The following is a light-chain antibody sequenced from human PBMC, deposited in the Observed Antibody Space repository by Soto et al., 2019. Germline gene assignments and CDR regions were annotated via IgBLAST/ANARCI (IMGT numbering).Light chain of an antibody. CDR2: KAS. CDR1: QTISSW. J-gene: IGKJ1*01. Sequence: DIQMTQSPSTLSGSVGDRVTITCRASQTISSWLAWYQQKPGKAPKLLIYKASTLKSGVPSRFSGSGSGTDFTLTISSLQPDDFATYYCQHYNSYSEAFGQGTKLELK. V-gene: IGKV1-5*03. CDR3: QHYNSYSEA.